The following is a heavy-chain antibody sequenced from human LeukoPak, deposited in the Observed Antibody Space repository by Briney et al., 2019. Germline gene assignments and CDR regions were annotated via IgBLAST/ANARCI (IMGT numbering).Heavy chain of an antibody. D-gene: IGHD5-18*01. Sequence: GGSLRLPCAASGFTFSSYAMSWVRQAPGKGLEWVSAISGSGGSTYYADSVKGRFTISRDNSKNTLYLQMNSLRAEDTAVYYCAKDDGYSYGYEIDYWGQGTLVTVSS. V-gene: IGHV3-23*01. CDR3: AKDDGYSYGYEIDY. CDR1: GFTFSSYA. J-gene: IGHJ4*02. CDR2: ISGSGGST.